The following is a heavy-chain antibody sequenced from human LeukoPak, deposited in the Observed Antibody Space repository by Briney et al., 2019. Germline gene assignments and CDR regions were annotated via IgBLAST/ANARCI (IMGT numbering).Heavy chain of an antibody. D-gene: IGHD2-15*01. CDR3: ARLRASGGSRGYYYYYYMDV. J-gene: IGHJ6*03. CDR1: GYSFTSYW. CDR2: IYPGDSDT. Sequence: GESLKISCKGSGYSFTSYWIGWVRQMPGKGLKWMGIIYPGDSDTRYSPSFQGQVTISADKFISTAYLQWSSLKASDTAMYYCARLRASGGSRGYYYYYYMDVWGKGTTVTISS. V-gene: IGHV5-51*01.